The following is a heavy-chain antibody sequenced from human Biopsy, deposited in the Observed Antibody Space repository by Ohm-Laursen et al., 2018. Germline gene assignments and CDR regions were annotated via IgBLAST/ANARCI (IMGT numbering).Heavy chain of an antibody. CDR2: IYYDGIT. V-gene: IGHV4-38-2*01. Sequence: SQTLSLTCAVSGYSVTNDYYWGWIRQPPGKGLEWIGNIYYDGITYYTPSLKSRVAMTVDRSKNQFSLRLTSVTAADTAVYYCARVAGGYAYYYGMDVWGQGTTVIVSS. J-gene: IGHJ6*02. CDR3: ARVAGGYAYYYGMDV. D-gene: IGHD5-12*01. CDR1: GYSVTNDYY.